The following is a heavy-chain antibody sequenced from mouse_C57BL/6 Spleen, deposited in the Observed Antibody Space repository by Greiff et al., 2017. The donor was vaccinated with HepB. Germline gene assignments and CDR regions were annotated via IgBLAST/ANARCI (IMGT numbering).Heavy chain of an antibody. CDR3: ARGATVAYYFDY. D-gene: IGHD1-1*01. CDR1: GYTFTSYW. J-gene: IGHJ2*01. V-gene: IGHV1-55*01. Sequence: QVQLQQSGAELVKPGASVKMSCKASGYTFTSYWITWVKQRPGQGLEWIGDIYPGSGSTNYNEKFKSKATLTVDTSSSTAYMQLSSLTSEDSAVYYCARGATVAYYFDYWGQGTTLTVSS. CDR2: IYPGSGST.